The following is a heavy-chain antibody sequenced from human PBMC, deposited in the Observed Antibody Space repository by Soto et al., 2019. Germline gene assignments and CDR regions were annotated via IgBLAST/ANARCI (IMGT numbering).Heavy chain of an antibody. D-gene: IGHD6-19*01. J-gene: IGHJ5*02. V-gene: IGHV2-5*01. CDR3: AKCGSSGWYGWFDP. CDR2: IYWNDDK. Sequence: QITLKESGPTLVKPTQTLTLTCIFSGFSLRTSGVGVGWIRQPPGKALEWLGFIYWNDDKRYRPSLKSRLTITKDTSKNQVVLTMTNMDPVDTATYYCAKCGSSGWYGWFDPWGQGTLVTVSS. CDR1: GFSLRTSGVG.